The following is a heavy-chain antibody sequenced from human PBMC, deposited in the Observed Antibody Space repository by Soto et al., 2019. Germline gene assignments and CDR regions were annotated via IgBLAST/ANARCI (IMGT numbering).Heavy chain of an antibody. CDR1: GFSLSTSGVG. J-gene: IGHJ4*02. CDR2: IYWDDDK. CDR3: AHFGASGVAATTLDY. Sequence: QITLKESGPTLVKPTQTLTLTCTFSGFSLSTSGVGVGWIRQPPGKALEWLALIYWDDDKRYSPSLKSRLTITKDTSKNQVVLTMTNMDPVDTATYYCAHFGASGVAATTLDYWGQGTLVTVSS. V-gene: IGHV2-5*02. D-gene: IGHD2-15*01.